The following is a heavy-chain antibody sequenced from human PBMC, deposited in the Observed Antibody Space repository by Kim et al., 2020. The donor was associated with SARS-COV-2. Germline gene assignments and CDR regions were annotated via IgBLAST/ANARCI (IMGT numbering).Heavy chain of an antibody. V-gene: IGHV4-4*09. CDR3: ARLSNSNSRVRYLYFDS. CDR2: VYNDGTT. CDR1: SGSVSYDF. Sequence: SETLSLTCTVSSGSVSYDFWSWIRQPPGKGLEWIGYVYNDGTTSYNPSLRGRLTISLDMSKNQFSLKLISLTAADTAVYYCARLSNSNSRVRYLYFDSWG. D-gene: IGHD3-22*01. J-gene: IGHJ2*01.